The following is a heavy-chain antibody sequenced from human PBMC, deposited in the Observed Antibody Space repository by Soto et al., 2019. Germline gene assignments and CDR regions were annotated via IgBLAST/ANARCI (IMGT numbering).Heavy chain of an antibody. V-gene: IGHV3-23*01. Sequence: LRLSCTVSGLTFDKYAMSWVRQAPGKGLQWVSTIPGSGYTTYYADSVKGRFTISRDNSKSTLHLQMNSLRAEDTAMYYCARQSSSGWYGPEFYYYYGRDVWGQGTTVTVSS. CDR3: ARQSSSGWYGPEFYYYYGRDV. D-gene: IGHD6-19*01. J-gene: IGHJ6*02. CDR2: IPGSGYTT. CDR1: GLTFDKYA.